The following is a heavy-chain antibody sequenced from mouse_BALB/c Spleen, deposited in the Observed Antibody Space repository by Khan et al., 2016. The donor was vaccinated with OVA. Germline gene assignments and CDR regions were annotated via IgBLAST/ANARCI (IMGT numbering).Heavy chain of an antibody. V-gene: IGHV2-6-1*01. CDR1: GFSLTNYG. D-gene: IGHD2-10*01. CDR2: IWSDGST. Sequence: QVQLKESGPGLVAPSQSLSITCTISGFSLTNYGVHWVRQPPGKGLEWLVVIWSDGSTTYNSALKSRLTISKDNSKRQVFLKMNSLQTDATAMYFCARQPYYHYNIMDYWGQGTSVTVSS. J-gene: IGHJ4*01. CDR3: ARQPYYHYNIMDY.